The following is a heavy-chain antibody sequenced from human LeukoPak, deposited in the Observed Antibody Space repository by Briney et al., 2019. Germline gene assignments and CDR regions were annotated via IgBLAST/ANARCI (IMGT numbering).Heavy chain of an antibody. V-gene: IGHV1-2*06. CDR1: GYTFTGYY. J-gene: IGHJ4*02. D-gene: IGHD6-19*01. CDR2: INPDSGAT. CDR3: AREGSGWYGNFDY. Sequence: ASVKVSCKASGYTFTGYYMHWVRQAPGQGLEWMGRINPDSGATDYAQKFQGRVTMTRDTSISTAYMEVSRLRSDDTAVYYCAREGSGWYGNFDYWGQGTLVTVSS.